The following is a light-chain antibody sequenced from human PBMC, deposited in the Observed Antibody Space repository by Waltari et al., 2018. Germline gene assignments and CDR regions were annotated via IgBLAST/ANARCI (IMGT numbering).Light chain of an antibody. CDR2: GAS. Sequence: EIVLTQSPSTLSVSPGERAILSCRASQTISYNFAWYQQRPGQPPRLLIYGASDRAAAIPVRFSGSGSGTEFTLTISGLQSEDFAVYYCQHYHQWPPYTFGQGTKVE. CDR3: QHYHQWPPYT. J-gene: IGKJ2*01. V-gene: IGKV3-15*01. CDR1: QTISYN.